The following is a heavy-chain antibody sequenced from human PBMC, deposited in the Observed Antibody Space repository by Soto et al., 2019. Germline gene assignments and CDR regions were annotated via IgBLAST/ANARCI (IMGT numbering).Heavy chain of an antibody. V-gene: IGHV3-7*01. J-gene: IGHJ4*02. CDR1: GFTFSVHW. CDR3: VKNGRDFHY. CDR2: IKQDGSEK. D-gene: IGHD1-26*01. Sequence: GGPLRLSCTASGFTFSVHWMSWVRQSPGKGLEWVANIKQDGSEKSYVDSVKGRFTISRDNTKNSLYLQMNSLRVEDTAVYYCVKNGRDFHYWGQGTLVTVSS.